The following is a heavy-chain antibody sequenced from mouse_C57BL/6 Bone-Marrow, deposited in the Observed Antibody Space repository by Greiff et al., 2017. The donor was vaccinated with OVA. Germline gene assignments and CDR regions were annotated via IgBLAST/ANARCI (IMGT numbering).Heavy chain of an antibody. Sequence: QVQLKQSGPELVKPGASVKLSCKASSYTFTSYDINWVKQRPGQGLEWIGWIYPRDGSTKYNEKFKGKATLTVDTSSSTAYMELHSLTSEDSAVYFCARGGFYDGYVGDYWGQGTSVTVSS. CDR3: ARGGFYDGYVGDY. J-gene: IGHJ4*01. V-gene: IGHV1-85*01. CDR2: IYPRDGST. D-gene: IGHD2-3*01. CDR1: SYTFTSYD.